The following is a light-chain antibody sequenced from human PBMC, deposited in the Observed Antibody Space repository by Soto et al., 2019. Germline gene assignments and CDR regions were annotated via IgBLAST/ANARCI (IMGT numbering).Light chain of an antibody. CDR2: DVS. V-gene: IGLV2-14*03. J-gene: IGLJ1*01. Sequence: QSALTQPASVSGSPGQSITISCTGTSSDVGGYNYVSWYQHHPGKAPKLMIYDVSDRPSGVSNRFSGSKSGNTASLTISGLQAEVEADYSCSSYTTSSTHVFGTGTKLTVL. CDR1: SSDVGGYNY. CDR3: SSYTTSSTHV.